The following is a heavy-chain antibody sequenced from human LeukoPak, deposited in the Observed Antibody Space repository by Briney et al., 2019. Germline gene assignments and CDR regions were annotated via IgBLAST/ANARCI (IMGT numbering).Heavy chain of an antibody. CDR1: GGSISSYY. D-gene: IGHD2-15*01. Sequence: SETLSLTCTVSGGSISSYYWSWTRQHAGKGLEWIGRIYTSGSTNYNPSPKSRVTMSVDTSKNQSSLKLSSVTAADTAVYYCARVSPHIVVVVAATRGDYFDYWGQGTLVTVSS. J-gene: IGHJ4*02. CDR3: ARVSPHIVVVVAATRGDYFDY. CDR2: IYTSGST. V-gene: IGHV4-4*07.